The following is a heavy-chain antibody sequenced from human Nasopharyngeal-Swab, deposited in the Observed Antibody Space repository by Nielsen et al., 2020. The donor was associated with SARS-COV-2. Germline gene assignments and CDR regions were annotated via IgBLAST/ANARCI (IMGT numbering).Heavy chain of an antibody. Sequence: SETLLTFAVSGDSISGDQWWSWARQPPGKGLEWIGEIHRSGTTNCNPSLKSRVTTSVDRSKNNFSLKLNSVTAADTAVYYCARVETSIAVAGMGLLLYYYYYMDVWGKGTTVTVSS. V-gene: IGHV4-4*02. J-gene: IGHJ6*03. CDR3: ARVETSIAVAGMGLLLYYYYYMDV. CDR2: IHRSGTT. D-gene: IGHD6-19*01. CDR1: GDSISGDQW.